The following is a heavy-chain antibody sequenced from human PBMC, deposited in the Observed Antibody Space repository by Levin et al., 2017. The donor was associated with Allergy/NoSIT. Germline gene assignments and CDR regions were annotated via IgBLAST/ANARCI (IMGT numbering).Heavy chain of an antibody. D-gene: IGHD3-22*01. CDR1: GYSFTAFY. Sequence: TGGSLRLSCTASGYSFTAFYMHWVRQAPGQGLEWMGQINPSGKDTTYAQQFKGRITLTRDTSTTTHYMELSSLRSEDTAMYFCVRDSGSYAASYWGQGTRVTVSA. V-gene: IGHV1-46*01. CDR3: VRDSGSYAASY. J-gene: IGHJ4*02. CDR2: INPSGKDT.